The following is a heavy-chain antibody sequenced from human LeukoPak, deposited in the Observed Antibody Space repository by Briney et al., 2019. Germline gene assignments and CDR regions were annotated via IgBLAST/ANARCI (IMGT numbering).Heavy chain of an antibody. Sequence: GGSLRLSCAAPGFTFDDYAMHWVRQAPGKGLEWVSGISWNSGSIGYADSVKGRFTISRDNAKNSLYLQMNSLRAEDTALYYCAKGSAPYSSSWVFDYWGQGTLVTVSS. CDR2: ISWNSGSI. D-gene: IGHD6-13*01. CDR1: GFTFDDYA. CDR3: AKGSAPYSSSWVFDY. V-gene: IGHV3-9*01. J-gene: IGHJ4*02.